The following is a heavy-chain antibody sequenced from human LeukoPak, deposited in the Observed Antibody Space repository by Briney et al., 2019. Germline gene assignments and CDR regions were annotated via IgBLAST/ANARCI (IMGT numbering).Heavy chain of an antibody. Sequence: ASVKVSCKASGGTFSSYAICWVRQAPGQGLEWMGGIIPIFGTANYAQKFQGRVTITADESTSTAYMELSSLRSEDTAVYYCARRISSQSGWFDPWGQGTLVTVSS. CDR3: ARRISSQSGWFDP. V-gene: IGHV1-69*13. D-gene: IGHD3-3*02. CDR1: GGTFSSYA. J-gene: IGHJ5*02. CDR2: IIPIFGTA.